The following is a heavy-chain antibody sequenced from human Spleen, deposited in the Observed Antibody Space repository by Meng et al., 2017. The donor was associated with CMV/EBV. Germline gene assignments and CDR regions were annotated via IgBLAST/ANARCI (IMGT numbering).Heavy chain of an antibody. J-gene: IGHJ4*02. CDR1: GDRISSNSAA. D-gene: IGHD6-13*01. Sequence: VNIQQSGPGPGQPSTTLSLTCAISGDRISSNSAAWNWIRQSPSRGLEWLGRTYYRSKWYNDYAVSVKSRISINPDTSKNQFSLQLYSVTPEDTAVYYCARATAAAVSFDYWGQGTLVTVSS. CDR3: ARATAAAVSFDY. V-gene: IGHV6-1*01. CDR2: TYYRSKWYN.